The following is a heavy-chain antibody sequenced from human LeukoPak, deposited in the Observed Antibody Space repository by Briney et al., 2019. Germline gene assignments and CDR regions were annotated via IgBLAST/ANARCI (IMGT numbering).Heavy chain of an antibody. D-gene: IGHD6-13*01. Sequence: GASVKASCKASGYTFTAYYIHWVRQAPGQGLEWVGWINPNSGDANNAQKFQGRVTMTRDTSITTAYMELSRLRSDDTAVYYCASADSTAGGSLLYYFDYWGQGTLVTVSS. CDR3: ASADSTAGGSLLYYFDY. J-gene: IGHJ4*02. CDR1: GYTFTAYY. V-gene: IGHV1-2*02. CDR2: INPNSGDA.